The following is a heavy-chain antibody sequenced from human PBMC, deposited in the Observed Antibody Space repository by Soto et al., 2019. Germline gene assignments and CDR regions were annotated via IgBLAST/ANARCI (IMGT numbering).Heavy chain of an antibody. Sequence: GGSLRLSCAASGFTFSSYAMHWVRQAPGKGLEWVAVISYDGSNKYYADSVKGRFTISRDNSKNTLYLQMNSLRAEDTAVYYCARDQRTEAAGLFFYYCGMDVWGQGTTVTVSS. J-gene: IGHJ6*02. V-gene: IGHV3-30-3*01. CDR1: GFTFSSYA. D-gene: IGHD6-13*01. CDR2: ISYDGSNK. CDR3: ARDQRTEAAGLFFYYCGMDV.